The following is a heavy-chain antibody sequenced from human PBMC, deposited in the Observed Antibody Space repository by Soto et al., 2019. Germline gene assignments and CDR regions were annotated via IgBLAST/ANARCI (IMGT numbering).Heavy chain of an antibody. CDR1: GGSFSSGGYY. J-gene: IGHJ4*02. D-gene: IGHD1-1*01. CDR3: ARDQGGTGHFDY. CDR2: IYYSGST. Sequence: QVQLQESGPGLVKPSQTLSLTCTVSGGSFSSGGYYWRWIRQHPGKGLEWIGYIYYSGSTYYNPSLKSRVTISVETSKNQYSLKLSSETAANTAGYYCARDQGGTGHFDYCGQGTLVTVSS. V-gene: IGHV4-31*03.